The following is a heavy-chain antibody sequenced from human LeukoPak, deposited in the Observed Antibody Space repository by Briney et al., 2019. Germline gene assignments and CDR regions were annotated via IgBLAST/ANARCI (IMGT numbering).Heavy chain of an antibody. J-gene: IGHJ4*02. D-gene: IGHD4/OR15-4a*01. V-gene: IGHV4-59*11. CDR2: THYSDST. Sequence: SETLSLTCTVSGFSINNHYWSWIRQPPGKGLEWIGYTHYSDSTNYNSSLRSRATISIDASKNQFSLRLNSVMAADTAVYYCARGAMTILDYWSQGTLVTVSS. CDR3: ARGAMTILDY. CDR1: GFSINNHY.